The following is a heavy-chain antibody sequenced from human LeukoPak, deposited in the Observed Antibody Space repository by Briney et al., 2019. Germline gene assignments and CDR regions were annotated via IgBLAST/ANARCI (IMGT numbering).Heavy chain of an antibody. CDR1: GFTFSIYW. J-gene: IGHJ4*02. V-gene: IGHV3-74*01. D-gene: IGHD6-13*01. CDR3: ARDLGIAAPDY. Sequence: PGGSLRLSCAASGFTFSIYWMHCVRQAPGKGRVWVSRINSDWSSTRYADAVRGRFTMSRDNAKNTLYLQMNSLRAEETAVYYCARDLGIAAPDYWGQGTLVTVSS. CDR2: INSDWSST.